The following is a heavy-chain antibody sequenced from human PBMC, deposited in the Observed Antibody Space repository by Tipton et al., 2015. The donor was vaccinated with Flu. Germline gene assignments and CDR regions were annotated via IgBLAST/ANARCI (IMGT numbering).Heavy chain of an antibody. D-gene: IGHD6-19*01. J-gene: IGHJ4*02. Sequence: TLSLTCTVSGGSVSSGNYYWSWIRQPPGKGLEWIGYIYSGGGTKYNPSLKSRVTISLDTSKNQFSLKLNSVTAAGTAVYYCARGSQWPGDFDYWGQGTLVTVSS. CDR1: GGSVSSGNYY. V-gene: IGHV4-61*01. CDR2: IYSGGGT. CDR3: ARGSQWPGDFDY.